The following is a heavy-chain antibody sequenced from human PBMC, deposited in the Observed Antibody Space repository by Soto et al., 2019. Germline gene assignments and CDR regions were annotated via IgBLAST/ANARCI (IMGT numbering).Heavy chain of an antibody. D-gene: IGHD5-12*01. J-gene: IGHJ3*02. Sequence: EVQLVESGGGLVQPGGSLRLSCAASGFTVSSNYMSWVRQAPGKGLEWVAVIYSGGSTYYADSVKGRFTISRHHPKNTLYLQMNSMRAADTAVYYCASRLRSVVSHGHAFDIWAQGTMVTVSS. CDR3: ASRLRSVVSHGHAFDI. V-gene: IGHV3-53*04. CDR2: IYSGGST. CDR1: GFTVSSNY.